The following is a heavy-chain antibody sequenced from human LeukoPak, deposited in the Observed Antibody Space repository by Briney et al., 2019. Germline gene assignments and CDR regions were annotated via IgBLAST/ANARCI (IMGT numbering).Heavy chain of an antibody. D-gene: IGHD1-14*01. CDR2: ISGSGGST. CDR3: ANTGGSVYWYFDL. Sequence: PGGSLRLSCAASGFTFSSYVMSWVRQAPGKGLEWVSAISGSGGSTFYADCVKGRFTISRDNSKNTLYLQMNSLRAEDTAVYYRANTGGSVYWYFDLWGRGTLVTVSS. CDR1: GFTFSSYV. V-gene: IGHV3-23*01. J-gene: IGHJ2*01.